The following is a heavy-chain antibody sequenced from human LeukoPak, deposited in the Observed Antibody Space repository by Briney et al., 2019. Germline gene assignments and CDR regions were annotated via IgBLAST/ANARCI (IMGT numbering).Heavy chain of an antibody. CDR2: IRSSSSYT. CDR3: ARGYYDNSGYYFPFDF. D-gene: IGHD3-22*01. V-gene: IGHV3-21*05. CDR1: GCTFNNFW. Sequence: GGSLRLSCAASGCTFNNFWMNWGRQAPGKGLEWVSYIRSSSSYTNYADSVKGRFTISRDNAKNSLYLQMNSLRAEDTAVYYCARGYYDNSGYYFPFDFWGQGTLVTVSS. J-gene: IGHJ4*02.